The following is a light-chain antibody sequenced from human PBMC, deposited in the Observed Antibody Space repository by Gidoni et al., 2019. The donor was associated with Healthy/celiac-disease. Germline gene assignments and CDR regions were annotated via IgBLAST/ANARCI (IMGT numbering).Light chain of an antibody. CDR1: QSISSY. CDR3: QQSYSTLRT. V-gene: IGKV1-39*01. J-gene: IGKJ1*01. CDR2: AAS. Sequence: DIQMTQSPSSLSASVGDRVTITCRASQSISSYLNLYQQKPGKAPKLLIYAASSLQSGVPSRFSGSGSGTDFTLTISSLQPEDFATYYCQQSYSTLRTFGQGTKVEIK.